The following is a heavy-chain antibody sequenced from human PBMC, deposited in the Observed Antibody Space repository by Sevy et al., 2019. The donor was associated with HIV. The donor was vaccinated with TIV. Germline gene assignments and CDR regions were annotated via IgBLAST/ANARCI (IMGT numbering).Heavy chain of an antibody. CDR3: AKGDYYDSSGHFDY. J-gene: IGHJ4*02. Sequence: GGSLRLSCAASEFTFSSYAMSWVRQAPGKGLEWVSSISGSGGSTYYADSVKGRFTISRDNSKNTLYLQMNSLRAEDTAVYYCAKGDYYDSSGHFDYWGQGTLVTVSS. D-gene: IGHD3-22*01. CDR1: EFTFSSYA. V-gene: IGHV3-23*01. CDR2: ISGSGGST.